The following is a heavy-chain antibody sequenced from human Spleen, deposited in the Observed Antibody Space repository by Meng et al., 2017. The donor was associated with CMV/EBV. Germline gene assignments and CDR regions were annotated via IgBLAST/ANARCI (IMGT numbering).Heavy chain of an antibody. D-gene: IGHD1-14*01. V-gene: IGHV4-30-4*01. CDR1: CGSMGSGYYF. J-gene: IGHJ5*02. CDR3: ARAEYYNWFDP. CDR2: IYYSGNT. Sequence: QGQVREAGPKPVKPSKTLSLTSAFSCGSMGSGYYFWNWLRQPPGKGLEWIGYIYYSGNTYYHPSLKSRVTISIDTSKNQFSLKLSSVTAADTAVYYCARAEYYNWFDPWGQGTLVTVSS.